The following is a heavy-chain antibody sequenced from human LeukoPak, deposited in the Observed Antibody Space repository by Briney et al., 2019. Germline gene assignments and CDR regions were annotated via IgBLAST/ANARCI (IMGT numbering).Heavy chain of an antibody. CDR3: VKAKTAGTSRYYYYGMDV. CDR1: EFTFSSYA. J-gene: IGHJ6*02. V-gene: IGHV3-23*01. Sequence: PGGSLRLSCAASEFTFSSYAMTWVRQAPGKGLEWVSAISASGGSTYYADSVKGRFTISRDNSKNTLYLQMNSLRAEDTAVYCCVKAKTAGTSRYYYYGMDVWGQGTTVTVSS. CDR2: ISASGGST. D-gene: IGHD6-13*01.